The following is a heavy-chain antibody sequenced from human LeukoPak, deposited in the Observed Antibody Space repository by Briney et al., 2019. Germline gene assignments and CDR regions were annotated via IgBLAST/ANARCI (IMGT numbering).Heavy chain of an antibody. D-gene: IGHD1-26*01. CDR3: ARGAPVGSTRYFDY. V-gene: IGHV4-30-2*01. CDR1: GCSISSGGYS. J-gene: IGHJ4*02. CDR2: IYHSGST. Sequence: PSESLSLTCAVSGCSISSGGYSWSWIRQPPGKGLEWIGYIYHSGSTYYNPSLKSRVTISVDRSKNQFSLKLSSVTAAYTAVYYCARGAPVGSTRYFDYWGQGTLVTDSS.